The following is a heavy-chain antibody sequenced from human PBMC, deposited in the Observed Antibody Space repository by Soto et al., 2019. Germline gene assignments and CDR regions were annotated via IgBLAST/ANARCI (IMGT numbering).Heavy chain of an antibody. Sequence: SETLSLTCTVSGGSISSGGYYWSWVRQHPGKGLEWIGYIYYSGSTYYNPSPKSRVTISVDTSKNQFSLKLSSVTAADTAVYYCAREKSSGYYDSSGYYQDYWGQGTLVTVSS. CDR3: AREKSSGYYDSSGYYQDY. J-gene: IGHJ4*02. V-gene: IGHV4-31*03. D-gene: IGHD3-22*01. CDR1: GGSISSGGYY. CDR2: IYYSGST.